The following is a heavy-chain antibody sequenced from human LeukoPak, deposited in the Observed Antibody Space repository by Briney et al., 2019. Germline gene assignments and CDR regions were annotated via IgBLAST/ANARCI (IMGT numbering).Heavy chain of an antibody. J-gene: IGHJ4*02. CDR2: IKSKTDGGTT. Sequence: GGSLRLSCAASGFTFSSYAMSWVRQAPGKGLEWVGRIKSKTDGGTTDYAAPVKGRFTISRDDSKNTLYLQMNSLKTEDTAVYYCTTAPYGVFDYWGQGTLVTVSS. V-gene: IGHV3-15*01. D-gene: IGHD4-17*01. CDR3: TTAPYGVFDY. CDR1: GFTFSSYA.